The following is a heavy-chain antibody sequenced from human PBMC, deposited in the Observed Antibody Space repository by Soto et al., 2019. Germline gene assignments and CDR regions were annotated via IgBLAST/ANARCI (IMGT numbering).Heavy chain of an antibody. CDR1: GYSFTSYW. J-gene: IGHJ6*02. V-gene: IGHV5-51*01. CDR3: ARPGYSYGSYYYYYGMDV. CDR2: IYPGDSDT. D-gene: IGHD5-18*01. Sequence: GESLKISCKGSGYSFTSYWIGWVRQMPGKGLEWMGIIYPGDSDTRYSPSFQGQVTISADKSISTAYLQWSSLKASDTAMYYCARPGYSYGSYYYYYGMDVWGQGTTVTVSS.